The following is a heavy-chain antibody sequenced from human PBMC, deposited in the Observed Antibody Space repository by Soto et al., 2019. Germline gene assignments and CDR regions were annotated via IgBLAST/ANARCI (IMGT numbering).Heavy chain of an antibody. CDR3: ARLHRGTPPYYFDY. CDR1: GYTFTSYY. Sequence: AASVKVSCKASGYTFTSYYMHWVRQAPGQGLEWMGVINPSGGSTSDAQKFQGRVTVTSDTSTSTVYMELSSLRSEDTAVYYCARLHRGTPPYYFDYWGQGTLVTVSS. CDR2: INPSGGST. J-gene: IGHJ4*02. V-gene: IGHV1-46*01.